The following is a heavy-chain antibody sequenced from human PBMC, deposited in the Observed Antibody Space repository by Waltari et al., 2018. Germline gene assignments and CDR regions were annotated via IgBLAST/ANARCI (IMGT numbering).Heavy chain of an antibody. J-gene: IGHJ6*02. CDR3: ASTTVTIDGMDV. Sequence: QVQLVESGGGVVQPGRSLRLSCAASGFTLSSDGMHRGRQAPGKGLEWVAVISYDGSNKYYADSVKGRFTISRDNSKNTLYLQMNSLRAEDTAVYYCASTTVTIDGMDVWGQGTTVTVSS. V-gene: IGHV3-30*03. D-gene: IGHD4-17*01. CDR2: ISYDGSNK. CDR1: GFTLSSDG.